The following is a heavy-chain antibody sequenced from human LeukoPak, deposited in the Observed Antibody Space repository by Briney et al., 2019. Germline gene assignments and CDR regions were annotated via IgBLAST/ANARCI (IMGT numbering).Heavy chain of an antibody. CDR3: ARSGGPLNWFDP. Sequence: SETLSLTCAVYGGSFSGYYWSWIRQPPGKGLEWIGEIKHRGSTNYNPSLKSRVTISVDTSKNQFSLKLSSVTAADTAVYHCARSGGPLNWFDPWGQGTLVTVSS. CDR1: GGSFSGYY. D-gene: IGHD4-23*01. J-gene: IGHJ5*02. CDR2: IKHRGST. V-gene: IGHV4-34*01.